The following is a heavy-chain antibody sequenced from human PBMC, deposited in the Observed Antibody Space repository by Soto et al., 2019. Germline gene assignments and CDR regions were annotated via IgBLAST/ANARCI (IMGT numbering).Heavy chain of an antibody. CDR3: AKDDLELLQYYYYMDV. CDR1: GFTFSSYA. Sequence: EVQLLESGGGLVQPGGSLRLSCAASGFTFSSYAMSWVRQAPGKGLEWVSAISGSGGSTYYADSVKGRFTISRDNSKNTLYLQMNSLRAEDTAVYYCAKDDLELLQYYYYMDVWGKGTTVTVSS. CDR2: ISGSGGST. V-gene: IGHV3-23*01. J-gene: IGHJ6*03. D-gene: IGHD1-7*01.